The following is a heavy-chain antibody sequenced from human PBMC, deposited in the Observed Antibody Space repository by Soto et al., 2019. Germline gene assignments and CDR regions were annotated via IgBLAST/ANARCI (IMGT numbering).Heavy chain of an antibody. CDR3: ARHKIYGYGAGAFDI. D-gene: IGHD2-8*01. V-gene: IGHV5-10-1*03. CDR1: GYSFTNYW. Sequence: EVQLVQSGAEVKKPGESLRFSCKGSGYSFTNYWISWVRQMPGKGLEWVGRVDPNDSYSNYSPSFQGHITTSADKSTSTAYLQWGSLKASDTAMYYCARHKIYGYGAGAFDIWGQGTMVTVSS. J-gene: IGHJ3*02. CDR2: VDPNDSYS.